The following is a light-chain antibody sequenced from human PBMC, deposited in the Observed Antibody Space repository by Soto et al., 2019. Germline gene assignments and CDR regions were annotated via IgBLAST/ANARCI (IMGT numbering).Light chain of an antibody. CDR1: SSDVGGYNY. CDR3: SSSESSSTLLV. Sequence: QSALTQPASVSGSPGQSITISCTGTSSDVGGYNYVSWYQHYPGTAPKLMIYDVSNRPSGVSSRFSGSKSGNTASLTISGLQAEDEAHYYCSSSESSSTLLVFGGGTKLTVL. J-gene: IGLJ2*01. V-gene: IGLV2-14*03. CDR2: DVS.